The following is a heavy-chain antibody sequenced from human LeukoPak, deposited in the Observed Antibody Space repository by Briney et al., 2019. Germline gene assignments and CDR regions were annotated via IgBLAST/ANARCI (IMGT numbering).Heavy chain of an antibody. Sequence: GESLKISCKGSGYSFTSYWIGWVRQMPGKGLEWMGILYPGDSDTRYRPSFQGQVTISADKSLSTAYLQWSSLKASDTAMYYCARILQLSECDYWGQGTLVTVSS. V-gene: IGHV5-51*01. D-gene: IGHD5-24*01. J-gene: IGHJ4*02. CDR2: LYPGDSDT. CDR1: GYSFTSYW. CDR3: ARILQLSECDY.